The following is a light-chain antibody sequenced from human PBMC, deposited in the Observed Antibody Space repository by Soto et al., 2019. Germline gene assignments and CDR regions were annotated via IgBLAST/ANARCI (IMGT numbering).Light chain of an antibody. Sequence: EIVLTQSPGTLSLSPGERATLSCRASQSVGSSYLAWYQQKPGQAPRLLMYGASSRATGIPDRFSGSESGTDFTLTISRLEPEDFAVYYCQQYGSSPYTFGQGTKLEIK. CDR2: GAS. CDR1: QSVGSSY. CDR3: QQYGSSPYT. V-gene: IGKV3-20*01. J-gene: IGKJ2*01.